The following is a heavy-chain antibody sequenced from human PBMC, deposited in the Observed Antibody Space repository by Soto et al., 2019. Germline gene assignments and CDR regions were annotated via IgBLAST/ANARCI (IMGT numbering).Heavy chain of an antibody. CDR2: INSDGSST. V-gene: IGHV3-74*01. J-gene: IGHJ4*02. CDR3: AKDGNSGSYYLFDY. D-gene: IGHD1-26*01. Sequence: VGSLRLSCAASGFTFSSYWMHWVRQAPGKGLVWVSRINSDGSSTSYADSVKGRSTISRDNSKNSLYLQMNSLRTEDTALYYCAKDGNSGSYYLFDYWGQGTLVTVSS. CDR1: GFTFSSYW.